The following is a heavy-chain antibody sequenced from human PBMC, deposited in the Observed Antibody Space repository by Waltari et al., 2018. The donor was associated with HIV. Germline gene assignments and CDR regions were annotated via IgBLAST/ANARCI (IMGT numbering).Heavy chain of an antibody. Sequence: VQLQQSGPRLMKPSETLSLTCIVSGGSINSYYWNWIRPPAGKALECIGRIYTSGSTKYNPALKSRFSMSIATSKNQFSLNLTSVTAADTAVYYCARGTYYFDTSSGYPPLDLWGRGTLVTVSS. D-gene: IGHD3-22*01. CDR1: GGSINSYY. J-gene: IGHJ2*01. CDR3: ARGTYYFDTSSGYPPLDL. CDR2: IYTSGST. V-gene: IGHV4-4*07.